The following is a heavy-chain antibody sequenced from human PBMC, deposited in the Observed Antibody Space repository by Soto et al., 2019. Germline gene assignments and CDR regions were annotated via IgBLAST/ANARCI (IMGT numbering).Heavy chain of an antibody. V-gene: IGHV3-9*01. CDR1: GFTFDDYA. CDR2: ISWNSGSI. D-gene: IGHD6-13*01. Sequence: DVQLVESGGGLVQPGRSLRLSCAASGFTFDDYAMHWVRQAPGKGLEWVSGISWNSGSIGYADSVKGRFTISRDNAKNSLYLQMNSLRAEDTALYYCAKERHSSSWRGPGWFDYWGQGTLVTVSS. CDR3: AKERHSSSWRGPGWFDY. J-gene: IGHJ4*02.